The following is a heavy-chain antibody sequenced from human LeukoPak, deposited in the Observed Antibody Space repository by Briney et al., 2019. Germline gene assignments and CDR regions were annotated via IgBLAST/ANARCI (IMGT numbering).Heavy chain of an antibody. D-gene: IGHD3-22*01. CDR2: INPNSGGT. J-gene: IGHJ3*02. CDR1: GYTFTSYY. CDR3: AYDSSGYLGLDAFDI. Sequence: ASVKVSCKASGYTFTSYYMHWVRQAPGQGLEWMGWINPNSGGTNYAQKFQGRVTMTRDTSISTAYMELSRLRSDDTAVYYCAYDSSGYLGLDAFDIWGQGTMVTVSS. V-gene: IGHV1-2*02.